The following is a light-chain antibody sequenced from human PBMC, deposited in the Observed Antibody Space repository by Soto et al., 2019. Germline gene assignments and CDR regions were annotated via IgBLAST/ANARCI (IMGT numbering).Light chain of an antibody. J-gene: IGLJ1*01. CDR1: SSDVGVYNY. CDR3: SSYADNTLYV. CDR2: EVN. V-gene: IGLV2-8*01. Sequence: QSAQTQPPSASGSPGQSVTISCTGISSDVGVYNYVSWYQQHPGKAPKLMIYEVNKRPSGVPDRFSGSQSGDTASLTVSGLQAEDEADYYCSSYADNTLYVFGTGTKLTVL.